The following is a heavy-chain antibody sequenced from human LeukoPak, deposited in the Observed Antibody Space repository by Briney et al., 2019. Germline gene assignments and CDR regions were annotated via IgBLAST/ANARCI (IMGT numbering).Heavy chain of an antibody. Sequence: GGSLRLSCAASGFTVSSNYMSWVRQAPGKGLKWVSVIYSGGSTYYADSVKGRFTISRDNSKNTLYLQMNSLRAEDTAVYYCARDGFNEYYGMDVWGQGTTVTVSS. CDR3: ARDGFNEYYGMDV. CDR1: GFTVSSNY. V-gene: IGHV3-66*01. J-gene: IGHJ6*02. CDR2: IYSGGST. D-gene: IGHD1-1*01.